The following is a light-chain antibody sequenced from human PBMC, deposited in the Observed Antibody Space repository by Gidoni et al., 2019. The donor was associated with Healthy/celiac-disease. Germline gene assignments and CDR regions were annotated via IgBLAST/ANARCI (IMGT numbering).Light chain of an antibody. CDR3: QQRSNWPPYT. CDR2: DAS. CDR1: PSVSSY. J-gene: IGKJ2*01. V-gene: IGKV3-11*01. Sequence: EIVLTQSPATLSLSPGERATLSCRASPSVSSYLAWYQQKPGQAPRLLIYDASNRAPGIPARFSGSGSGTDFTLTISSLEPEDFAVYYCQQRSNWPPYTFGQGTKLEIK.